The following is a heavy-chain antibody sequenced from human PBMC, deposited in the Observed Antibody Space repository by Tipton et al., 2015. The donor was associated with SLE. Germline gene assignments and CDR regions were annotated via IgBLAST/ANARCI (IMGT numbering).Heavy chain of an antibody. Sequence: SLRLSCAASGFTFDDYAMHWVRQAPGKGLEWVSGISWKTENIAYADSVKGRFTISRDNAKKSLFLQMNSLRTEDTAVYYCAKDWPGDGGVWGQGTTVTVSS. CDR3: AKDWPGDGGV. D-gene: IGHD5-24*01. V-gene: IGHV3-9*01. CDR2: ISWKTENI. CDR1: GFTFDDYA. J-gene: IGHJ6*02.